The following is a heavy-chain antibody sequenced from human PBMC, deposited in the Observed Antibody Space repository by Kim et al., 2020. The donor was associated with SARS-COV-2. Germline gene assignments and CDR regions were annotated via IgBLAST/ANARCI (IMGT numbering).Heavy chain of an antibody. D-gene: IGHD2-21*02. J-gene: IGHJ4*02. Sequence: AQRVQGRVTIPADETTITVYMELNTLRSEDRAVYYCARGWGDSVYYFDYWGQGTLVTVSS. V-gene: IGHV1-69*01. CDR3: ARGWGDSVYYFDY.